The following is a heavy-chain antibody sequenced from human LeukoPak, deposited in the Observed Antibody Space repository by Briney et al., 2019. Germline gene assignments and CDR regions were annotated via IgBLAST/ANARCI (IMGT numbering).Heavy chain of an antibody. D-gene: IGHD2-21*01. CDR3: ARESRGGDYFDY. Sequence: PGRSLRLSCAASGFTFSSYAMHWVRQAPGKGLEWVAVISYDGSNKYYADSVKGRFTISRDNSKNTLSLQMNSLRAEDTAVYYCARESRGGDYFDYWGQGTLVTVSS. V-gene: IGHV3-30*01. CDR1: GFTFSSYA. CDR2: ISYDGSNK. J-gene: IGHJ4*02.